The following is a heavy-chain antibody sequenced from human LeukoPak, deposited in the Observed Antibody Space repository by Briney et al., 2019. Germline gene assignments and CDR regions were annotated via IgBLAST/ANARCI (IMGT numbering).Heavy chain of an antibody. Sequence: GASVKVSCKASGYTFTSYYMHWVRQAPGQGLEWMGIINPSGGSTSYAQKFQGRVTMTRDMSTSTDYMELSSLRSGDTAVYYCARETCYSSGNVYNRIDYWGQGTLVTVSS. CDR2: INPSGGST. CDR3: ARETCYSSGNVYNRIDY. J-gene: IGHJ4*02. V-gene: IGHV1-46*01. CDR1: GYTFTSYY. D-gene: IGHD3-10*01.